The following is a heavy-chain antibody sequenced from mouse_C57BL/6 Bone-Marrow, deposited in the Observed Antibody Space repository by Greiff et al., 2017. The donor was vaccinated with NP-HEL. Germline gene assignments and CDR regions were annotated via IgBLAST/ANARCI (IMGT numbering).Heavy chain of an antibody. CDR2: IYPGDGDT. V-gene: IGHV1-80*01. CDR3: ARGDY. Sequence: QVQLKQSGAELVKPGASVKISCTASGYEFSNYWMNWVKQRPGKGLEWIGQIYPGDGDTNYNGKFKDKATLTADKSSSTAYMQLSRLTSEDSAVYFCARGDYWGQGTLVTVSA. J-gene: IGHJ3*01. CDR1: GYEFSNYW.